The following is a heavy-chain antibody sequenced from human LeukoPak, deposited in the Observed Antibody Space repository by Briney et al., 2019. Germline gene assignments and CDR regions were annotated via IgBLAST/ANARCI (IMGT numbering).Heavy chain of an antibody. D-gene: IGHD3-22*01. J-gene: IGHJ1*01. CDR1: GFTFSRYW. CDR3: ARAPSEVGGYYPEYFRH. Sequence: GGSLRLSCEASGFTFSRYWMHWVRQAPGKGLVWVSRIKSDGKTNYADTVKARFTISRDNAKNTVSLQMDSLRAEDTGVYYCARAPSEVGGYYPEYFRHWGQGTLVTVSS. CDR2: IKSDGKT. V-gene: IGHV3-74*01.